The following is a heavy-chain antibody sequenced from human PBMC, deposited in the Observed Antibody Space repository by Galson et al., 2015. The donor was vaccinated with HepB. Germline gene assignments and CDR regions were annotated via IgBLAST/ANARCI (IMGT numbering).Heavy chain of an antibody. Sequence: SVKVSCKASGYTFTSYAMHWVRQAPGQRLEWMGWINAGNGNTKYSQKFQGRVTITRDTSASTAYMELSSLRSEDTAVYYCASSYTYYYDSSGLDPWGQGTLVTVSS. V-gene: IGHV1-3*01. D-gene: IGHD3-22*01. CDR3: ASSYTYYYDSSGLDP. CDR1: GYTFTSYA. J-gene: IGHJ5*02. CDR2: INAGNGNT.